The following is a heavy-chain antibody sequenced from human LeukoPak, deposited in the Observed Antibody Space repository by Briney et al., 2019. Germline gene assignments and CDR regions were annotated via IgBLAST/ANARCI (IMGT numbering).Heavy chain of an antibody. Sequence: PGGSLRLSCAASGFTFSSYAMHWFRQAPGKGLEYVSAISSNGGSTYYANSVKGRFTISRDNSKNTLYLQMGSLRAEDMAVYYCARASAAAGTYWFDPWGQGTLVTVSS. CDR3: ARASAAAGTYWFDP. V-gene: IGHV3-64*01. D-gene: IGHD6-13*01. CDR2: ISSNGGST. J-gene: IGHJ5*02. CDR1: GFTFSSYA.